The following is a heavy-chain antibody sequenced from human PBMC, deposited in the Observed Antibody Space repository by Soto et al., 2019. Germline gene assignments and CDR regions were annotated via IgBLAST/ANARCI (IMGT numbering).Heavy chain of an antibody. CDR3: AREAIVAGATTGMDV. V-gene: IGHV1-18*04. CDR2: ISANSGNT. Sequence: SVKVSCKAFGFIFNNYAISWVRQAPGQGLEWMGWISANSGNTNYAQKLQGRVTMTTDTSTSTVYMELSRLRSDDTAVYYCAREAIVAGATTGMDVWGQGTTVTVS. J-gene: IGHJ6*02. D-gene: IGHD1-26*01. CDR1: GFIFNNYA.